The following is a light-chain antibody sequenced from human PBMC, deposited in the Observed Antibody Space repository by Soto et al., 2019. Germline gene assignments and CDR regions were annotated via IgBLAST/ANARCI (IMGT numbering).Light chain of an antibody. CDR3: QQSYSTPYT. CDR1: QTISTF. J-gene: IGKJ2*01. CDR2: AAT. Sequence: DIQMTQSPSSLSASVGDRVTITCRASQTISTFLNWYQQKPGKPPKLLIYAATSLLSGVPSKFSGSGSWTDFTLTISSLQPEDFATYYCQQSYSTPYTFGQGTRLEIK. V-gene: IGKV1-39*01.